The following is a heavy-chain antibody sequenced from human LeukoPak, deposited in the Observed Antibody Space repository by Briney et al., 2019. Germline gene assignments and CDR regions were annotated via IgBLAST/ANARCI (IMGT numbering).Heavy chain of an antibody. CDR1: GGSISSGDYY. CDR2: IYYSGST. Sequence: SETLSLTCTVSGGSISSGDYYWSWIRQPPGKGLEWIGYIYYSGSTYYNPSLKSRLSISVDTSKNQFSLNLSSVTAADTAVYYCARMGGYSGYATHWGQGTLVTVSS. J-gene: IGHJ4*02. V-gene: IGHV4-30-4*01. CDR3: ARMGGYSGYATH. D-gene: IGHD5-12*01.